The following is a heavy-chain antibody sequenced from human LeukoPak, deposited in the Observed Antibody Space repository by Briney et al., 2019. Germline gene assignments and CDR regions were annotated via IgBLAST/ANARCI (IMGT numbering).Heavy chain of an antibody. CDR1: GFTFSTYW. D-gene: IGHD2-2*01. V-gene: IGHV3-7*01. CDR2: IKQDGSEK. J-gene: IGHJ5*02. Sequence: GGSLRLSCAASGFTFSTYWMTWVRQAPGKGLEWVANIKQDGSEKYYVDSVEGRFTISRDNSKSTLFLQMNSLRTEDTAVYYCAKGDKQLLFNRNKGGFDPWGQGTLVTVSS. CDR3: AKGDKQLLFNRNKGGFDP.